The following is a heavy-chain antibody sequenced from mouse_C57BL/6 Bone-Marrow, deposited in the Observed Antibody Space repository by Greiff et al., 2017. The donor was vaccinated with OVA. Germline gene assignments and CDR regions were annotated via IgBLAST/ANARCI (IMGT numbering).Heavy chain of an antibody. Sequence: VQLQQPGAELVKPGASVKLSCKASGYTFTSYWMQWVKQRPGQGLEWIGEIDPSDSYTNYNQKFKGKATLTVDTSSSTAYMQLSSLTSEDSAVYYCASGYYEGAYWGQGTLVTVSA. V-gene: IGHV1-50*01. CDR2: IDPSDSYT. D-gene: IGHD2-3*01. J-gene: IGHJ3*01. CDR3: ASGYYEGAY. CDR1: GYTFTSYW.